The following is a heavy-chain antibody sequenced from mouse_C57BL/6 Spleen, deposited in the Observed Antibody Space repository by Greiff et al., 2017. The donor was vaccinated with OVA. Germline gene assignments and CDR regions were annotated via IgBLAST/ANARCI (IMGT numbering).Heavy chain of an antibody. CDR2: IYPGSGST. CDR1: GYTFTSYW. V-gene: IGHV1-55*01. Sequence: QVQLQQSGAELVKPGASVKMSCKASGYTFTSYWITWVKQRPGQGLEWIGDIYPGSGSTNYNEKFKSKATLTVDTSSSTAYMQLSSLTSEDSAVYDCARGDYGSSYPAWFAYWGQGTLVTVSA. J-gene: IGHJ3*01. CDR3: ARGDYGSSYPAWFAY. D-gene: IGHD1-1*01.